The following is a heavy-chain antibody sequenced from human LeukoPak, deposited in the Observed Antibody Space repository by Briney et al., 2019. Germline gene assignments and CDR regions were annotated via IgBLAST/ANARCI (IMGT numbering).Heavy chain of an antibody. V-gene: IGHV3-30*18. CDR1: GFTFSSYG. D-gene: IGHD2-8*01. J-gene: IGHJ4*02. CDR2: ISYDGGNK. Sequence: GRSLRLSCAASGFTFSSYGMHWVRQAPGKGLEWVAVISYDGGNKYYADSVKGRFTISRDNSKNTLYLQMNSLRAEDTAVYYCAKGEGSMLFDYWGQGTLVTVSS. CDR3: AKGEGSMLFDY.